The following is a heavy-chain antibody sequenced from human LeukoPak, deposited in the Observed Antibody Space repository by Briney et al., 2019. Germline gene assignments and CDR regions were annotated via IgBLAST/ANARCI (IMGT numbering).Heavy chain of an antibody. J-gene: IGHJ1*01. CDR3: ARGPTLKYFHH. CDR2: IYYSGST. Sequence: PSETLSLTCTVSGGSISSSSYCWGWIRQPPGKGLEWIGTIYYSGSTYYNPSLKSRVTISVDTSKNQFSLKLSSVTAADTAVYYCARGPTLKYFHHWGQGTLVTVSS. V-gene: IGHV4-39*01. CDR1: GGSISSSSYC.